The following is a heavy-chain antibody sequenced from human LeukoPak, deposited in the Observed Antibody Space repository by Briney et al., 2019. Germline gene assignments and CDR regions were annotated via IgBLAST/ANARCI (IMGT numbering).Heavy chain of an antibody. J-gene: IGHJ4*02. D-gene: IGHD4-17*01. CDR1: GFTFSSHW. Sequence: QTGGSLRLSCSASGFTFSSHWMHWVRQAPGKGLVWVSRINGDGSETNYAGSVRGRFTISRDNAKNTVYLRMNSLRAEDTAVYYCASGSGDYGDPFDYWGQGTLVTVSS. CDR2: INGDGSET. V-gene: IGHV3-74*01. CDR3: ASGSGDYGDPFDY.